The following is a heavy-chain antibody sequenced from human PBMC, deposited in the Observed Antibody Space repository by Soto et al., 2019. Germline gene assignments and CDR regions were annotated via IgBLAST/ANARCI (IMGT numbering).Heavy chain of an antibody. V-gene: IGHV1-69*12. CDR2: IMPIFRTP. CDR1: GGTFSNSA. D-gene: IGHD5-12*01. J-gene: IGHJ6*02. CDR3: ARDNDRLQLGGNYYYILDV. Sequence: QVQLEQSGAEVKKPGSSVKVSCKASGGTFSNSAISWVRQAPGQGLEWMGGIMPIFRTPDYAQKFQGRVTITADESPSTAYMELGGLRSDDTAVYYCARDNDRLQLGGNYYYILDVWGQGTTVTVSS.